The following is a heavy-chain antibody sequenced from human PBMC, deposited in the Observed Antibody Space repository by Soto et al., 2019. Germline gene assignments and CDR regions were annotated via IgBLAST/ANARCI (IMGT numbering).Heavy chain of an antibody. CDR2: IDSDGNII. CDR3: ARGSFGAYEY. Sequence: IDSDGNIINYADSVMGRFTISRDNAKNTLYLQMSSLRVEDTAVYYCARGSFGAYEYWGQGTLVTVSS. V-gene: IGHV3-74*01. D-gene: IGHD5-12*01. J-gene: IGHJ4*02.